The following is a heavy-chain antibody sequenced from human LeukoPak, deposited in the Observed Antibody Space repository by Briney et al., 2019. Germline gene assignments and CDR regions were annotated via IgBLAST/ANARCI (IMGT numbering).Heavy chain of an antibody. CDR1: GDSVSNDKYY. Sequence: SETLSLTCTVSGDSVSNDKYYWGWLRQPPGKGLEWIGSIYYSGSTYYNPSLNSLVTISVDTSKNQFSLKLSSVTAADTAVYYCARLGWWDSWGQGTLVTVSS. V-gene: IGHV4-39*01. CDR2: IYYSGST. CDR3: ARLGWWDS. J-gene: IGHJ4*02. D-gene: IGHD2-15*01.